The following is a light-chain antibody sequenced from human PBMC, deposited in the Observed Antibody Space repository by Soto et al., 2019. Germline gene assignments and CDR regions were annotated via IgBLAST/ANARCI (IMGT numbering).Light chain of an antibody. CDR3: AAWDDRLNGPV. CDR1: SSNIGSNT. J-gene: IGLJ1*01. CDR2: SYN. Sequence: QSMLTQPPSASGTPGQRVTISCSGSSSNIGSNTVNWYQQLPGTAPKLLIYSYNQRPSGVPDRFSGSKSGPSASLAISGLQSDDEADYYCAAWDDRLNGPVFGTGT. V-gene: IGLV1-44*01.